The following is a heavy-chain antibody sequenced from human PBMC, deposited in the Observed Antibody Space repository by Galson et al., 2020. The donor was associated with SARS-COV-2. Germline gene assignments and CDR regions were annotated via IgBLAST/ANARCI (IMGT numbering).Heavy chain of an antibody. V-gene: IGHV5-51*01. D-gene: IGHD5-12*01. CDR3: VRGTGYSPKDFSGMDV. CDR2: YYNDDDI. J-gene: IGHJ6*02. Sequence: GESLKISCQTSGQTLTTYWIAWVRQMPGKGLEWMGIYYNDDDIRYSPAFDGQVTISGAKSSGIVDAYLQWSSLKASDSAVYFCVRGTGYSPKDFSGMDVWGQGTTVIVSS. CDR1: GQTLTTYW.